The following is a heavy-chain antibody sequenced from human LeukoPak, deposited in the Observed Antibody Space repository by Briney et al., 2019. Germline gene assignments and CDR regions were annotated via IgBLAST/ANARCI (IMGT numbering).Heavy chain of an antibody. J-gene: IGHJ4*02. CDR3: ARGRGATPPYYFDY. Sequence: GGSLRLSCAASGFTFSSYNMNWVRQAPGKGLEWVSSISSTSTYIFYADSVRGRFTISRDNAKNSLYLQMNSLRDEDTAVYYCARGRGATPPYYFDYWGQGTLVTVSS. CDR2: ISSTSTYI. D-gene: IGHD1-26*01. CDR1: GFTFSSYN. V-gene: IGHV3-21*01.